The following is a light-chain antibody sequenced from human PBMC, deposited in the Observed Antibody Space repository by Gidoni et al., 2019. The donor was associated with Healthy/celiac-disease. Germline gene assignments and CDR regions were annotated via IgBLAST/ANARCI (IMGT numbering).Light chain of an antibody. J-gene: IGLJ2*01. V-gene: IGLV1-40*01. CDR2: GNS. CDR1: SSNIGAGYD. CDR3: QSYDSSLSVYVV. Sequence: QSVLTQPPSVSGAPRQRVNISCTGSSSNIGAGYDVHWYQQLPGTAPKLLIYGNSNRPSGGPDRFSGSKSGTSASLAITGLQAEDEADYYCQSYDSSLSVYVVFGGGTKLTVL.